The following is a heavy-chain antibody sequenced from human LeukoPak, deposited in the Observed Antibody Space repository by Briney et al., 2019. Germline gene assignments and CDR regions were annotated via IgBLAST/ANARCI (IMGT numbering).Heavy chain of an antibody. CDR2: IYYSGST. J-gene: IGHJ6*02. Sequence: PSETLSLTCTVSGGSISSSSYYWGWIRQPPGKGLEWIGSIYYSGSTYYNPSLKSRVTISVDTSKNQFSLKLSSVTAADTAVYYCARGGASYYGSGSFHYYCGMDVWGQGTTVTVSS. CDR1: GGSISSSSYY. D-gene: IGHD3-10*01. V-gene: IGHV4-39*01. CDR3: ARGGASYYGSGSFHYYCGMDV.